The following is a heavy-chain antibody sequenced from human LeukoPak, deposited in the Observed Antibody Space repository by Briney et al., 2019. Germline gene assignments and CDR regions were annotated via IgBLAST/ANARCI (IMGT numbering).Heavy chain of an antibody. CDR2: IRYDGSNK. CDR3: AKTGIPIFEVVTPSAQRHDS. D-gene: IGHD3-3*01. J-gene: IGHJ4*02. Sequence: GGSLRLSCAASGFTFSSYGMHWVRQAPGKGLEWVAFIRYDGSNKYYADSVKGRFTISRDNSKNTLYLQMNSLRAEDTAVYYCAKTGIPIFEVVTPSAQRHDSWGQGTLVTVSS. V-gene: IGHV3-30*02. CDR1: GFTFSSYG.